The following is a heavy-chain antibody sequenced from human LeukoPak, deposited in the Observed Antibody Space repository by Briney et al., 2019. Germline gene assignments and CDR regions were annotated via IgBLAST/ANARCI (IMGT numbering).Heavy chain of an antibody. CDR2: INPNSGGT. Sequence: ASVKVSCKASGYTFTGYYMHWVRQAPGQGLEWMGWINPNSGGTNYAQKFQGRVTVTRDTSISTAYMELSRLRSDDTAVYYCSQNIAVAGGFDYWGQGTLVTVSS. D-gene: IGHD6-19*01. CDR1: GYTFTGYY. J-gene: IGHJ4*02. CDR3: SQNIAVAGGFDY. V-gene: IGHV1-2*02.